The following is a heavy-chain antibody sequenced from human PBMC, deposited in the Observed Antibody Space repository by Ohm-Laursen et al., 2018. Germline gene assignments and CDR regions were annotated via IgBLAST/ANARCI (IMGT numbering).Heavy chain of an antibody. V-gene: IGHV4-59*10. J-gene: IGHJ4*02. CDR2: IHTSGTT. D-gene: IGHD3-16*01. CDR3: SGGGF. Sequence: SETLSLTCVVNGESSSGYFWSWIRQPAGRGLEWIGRIHTSGTTNYNPSLQSRVTMSVDTSKNQFSLNLSSVTAADTAVYYCSGGGFWGQGTLVTVSS. CDR1: GESSSGYF.